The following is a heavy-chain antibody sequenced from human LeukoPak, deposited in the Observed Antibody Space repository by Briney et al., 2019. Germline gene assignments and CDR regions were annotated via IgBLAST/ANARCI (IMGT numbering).Heavy chain of an antibody. CDR2: IYSGGST. V-gene: IGHV3-53*01. Sequence: GGSLRLSCAASGFTVSSNYMSWVRQAPGKGLEWVSVIYSGGSTYYADSVKGRFTISRDNSKNTLYLQMNSLRAEDTAVYYCAVLSKLGMTDYWGQGTLVTVST. CDR1: GFTVSSNY. J-gene: IGHJ4*02. D-gene: IGHD7-27*01. CDR3: AVLSKLGMTDY.